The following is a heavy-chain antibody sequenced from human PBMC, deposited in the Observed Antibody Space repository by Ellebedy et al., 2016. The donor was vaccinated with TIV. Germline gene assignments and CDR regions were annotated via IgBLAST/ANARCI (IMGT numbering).Heavy chain of an antibody. CDR1: RFSFSAYW. D-gene: IGHD4-17*01. CDR2: INQDGSDK. Sequence: GESLKISCAASRFSFSAYWMSWVRQPPGKGLEWVANINQDGSDKYYVDSVKGRFTISRDNAQNSLYLQMNSLRAEDTSVYYCATDGSYGDYRSPAHAFVMWGQGTLVTVSS. J-gene: IGHJ3*02. V-gene: IGHV3-7*01. CDR3: ATDGSYGDYRSPAHAFVM.